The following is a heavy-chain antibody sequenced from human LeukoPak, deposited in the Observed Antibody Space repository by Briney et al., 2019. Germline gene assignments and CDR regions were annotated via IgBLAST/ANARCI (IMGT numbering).Heavy chain of an antibody. Sequence: ASVKVSCKASGGTFSSYAISWVRQAPGQGLEWMGGIIPIFGTANYAQKFQGRVTITTDESTSTAYMELSSLRSEDTAVYYCARSILKGYSSSWYDPYYFDYWGQGTLVTVSS. D-gene: IGHD6-13*01. CDR3: ARSILKGYSSSWYDPYYFDY. CDR2: IIPIFGTA. V-gene: IGHV1-69*05. J-gene: IGHJ4*02. CDR1: GGTFSSYA.